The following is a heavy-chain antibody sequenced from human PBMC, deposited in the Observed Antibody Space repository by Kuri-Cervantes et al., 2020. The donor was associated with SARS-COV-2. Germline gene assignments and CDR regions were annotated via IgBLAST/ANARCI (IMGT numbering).Heavy chain of an antibody. CDR1: GGSFSGYY. CDR2: IYYSGST. CDR3: ARVTRGDYYYYYYMDV. D-gene: IGHD2-15*01. Sequence: GSLRLSCAVYGGSFSGYYWGWIRQPPGKGLEWIGSIYYSGSTYYNPSLKSRVTISVDTSKNQFSLKLSSVTAADTAVYYCARVTRGDYYYYYYMDVWGKGTTVTVSS. J-gene: IGHJ6*03. V-gene: IGHV4-34*01.